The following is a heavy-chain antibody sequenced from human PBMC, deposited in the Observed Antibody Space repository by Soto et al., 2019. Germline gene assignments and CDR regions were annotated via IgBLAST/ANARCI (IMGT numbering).Heavy chain of an antibody. CDR3: ARGIKNYYGQEV. Sequence: GGSLRLSCSASGITFSTYWMHWVRQAPGKGLVWVSRIKGDETSASYADSVKGRFTISRDNAKNTVYLQMNSLRADDTAVYYCARGIKNYYGQEVWGQGTTVTVSS. D-gene: IGHD3-16*01. V-gene: IGHV3-74*01. CDR1: GITFSTYW. J-gene: IGHJ6*02. CDR2: IKGDETSA.